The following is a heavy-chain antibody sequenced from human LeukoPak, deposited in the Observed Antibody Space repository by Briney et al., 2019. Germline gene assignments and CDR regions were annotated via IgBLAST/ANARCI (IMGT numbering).Heavy chain of an antibody. D-gene: IGHD6-19*01. CDR1: GFTFSSYS. CDR2: ISSSSSTI. CDR3: AKDARRTFGLSSGLYRGSYYFDF. V-gene: IGHV3-48*01. Sequence: PGGSLRLSCAASGFTFSSYSMNWVRQAPGKGLEWVSYISSSSSTIYYAASVKGRFTISRDNAKNSLYLQMNSLRAEDTAVYYCAKDARRTFGLSSGLYRGSYYFDFWGQGTLVTVSS. J-gene: IGHJ4*02.